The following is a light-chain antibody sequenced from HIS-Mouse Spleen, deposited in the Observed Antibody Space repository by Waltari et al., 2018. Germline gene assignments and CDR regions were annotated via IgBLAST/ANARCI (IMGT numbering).Light chain of an antibody. CDR3: QSYDSSLSGVV. Sequence: QSALTQPASVSGSPGQSITISCTGTSSDVGGYNYVSWYQQHPGKAPKLMIYEVSNRPSGVSNRFSGSKSGTSASLAITGLQAEDEADYYCQSYDSSLSGVVFGGGTKLTVL. J-gene: IGLJ2*01. V-gene: IGLV2-14*01. CDR1: SSDVGGYNY. CDR2: EVS.